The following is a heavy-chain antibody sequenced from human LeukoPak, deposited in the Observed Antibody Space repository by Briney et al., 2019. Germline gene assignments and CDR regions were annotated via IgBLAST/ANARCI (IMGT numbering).Heavy chain of an antibody. J-gene: IGHJ4*02. V-gene: IGHV3-30*02. Sequence: PGGSLRLSCAAFGFTFSGHGMHWVRQAPGKGLEWVSFLRRDGSDKQYADSVKGRFTISRDNSKNSLYLQMNSLRAEDTAVYYCAAVLYSSSWLNWGQGTLVTVSS. D-gene: IGHD6-13*01. CDR2: LRRDGSDK. CDR3: AAVLYSSSWLN. CDR1: GFTFSGHG.